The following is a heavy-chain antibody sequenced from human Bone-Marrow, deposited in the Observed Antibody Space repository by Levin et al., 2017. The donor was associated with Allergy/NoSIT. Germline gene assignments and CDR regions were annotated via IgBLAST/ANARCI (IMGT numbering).Heavy chain of an antibody. CDR3: ARREWFVDKGWFDP. CDR2: IHTSGSI. Sequence: SETLSLTCTVSGGSISSGNNHWTWIRQPAGKGLEWIGRIHTSGSIIYNPSLKSRVTISLDTSKNQFSLKLSSVTAADTAVYYCARREWFVDKGWFDPWGQGTLVTVSS. V-gene: IGHV4-61*02. D-gene: IGHD3-10*01. J-gene: IGHJ5*02. CDR1: GGSISSGNNH.